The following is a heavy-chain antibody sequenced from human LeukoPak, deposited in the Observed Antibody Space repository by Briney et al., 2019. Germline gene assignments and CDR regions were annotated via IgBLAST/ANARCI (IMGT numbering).Heavy chain of an antibody. D-gene: IGHD3-10*01. CDR1: GGSISSYY. CDR3: ARETTMVPGDY. Sequence: PSETLSLTCTVSGGSISSYYWSWIRQPPGKGLEWIGYIYYSGSTNYNPSLKSRVTISVDTSKNQFSLKLSSVTAADTAVYHCARETTMVPGDYWGQGTLVTVSS. V-gene: IGHV4-59*01. J-gene: IGHJ4*02. CDR2: IYYSGST.